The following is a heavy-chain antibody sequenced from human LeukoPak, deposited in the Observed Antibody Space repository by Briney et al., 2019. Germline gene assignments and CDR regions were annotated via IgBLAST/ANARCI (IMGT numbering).Heavy chain of an antibody. CDR1: GLTFSSYS. CDR2: ISSSSSHI. Sequence: GGSLRLSCAASGLTFSSYSMNWVRQAPGKGLEWASSISSSSSHIYYADSVKGRFTISRDNAKNSLYLQMNSLRAEDAAVYYCARGITMVRGVINWYFDLWGRGTLVTVSS. J-gene: IGHJ2*01. V-gene: IGHV3-21*01. CDR3: ARGITMVRGVINWYFDL. D-gene: IGHD3-10*01.